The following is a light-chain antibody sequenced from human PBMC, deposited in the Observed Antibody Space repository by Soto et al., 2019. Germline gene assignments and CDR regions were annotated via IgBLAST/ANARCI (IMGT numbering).Light chain of an antibody. J-gene: IGKJ1*01. CDR3: QQSYAGPQT. CDR2: ATY. V-gene: IGKV1-39*01. Sequence: QMTQSPSSLSASVGDRVTITCRASQSIATFLNWYQQRLGKAPKLLIYATYNLKSGVPSRFSGSGSGTDLTLTISSLQPEDSASYYCQQSYAGPQTFGQGTKVEI. CDR1: QSIATF.